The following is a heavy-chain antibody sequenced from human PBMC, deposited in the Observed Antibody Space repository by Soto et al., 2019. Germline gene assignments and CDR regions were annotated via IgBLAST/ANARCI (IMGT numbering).Heavy chain of an antibody. V-gene: IGHV3-21*01. CDR1: EFTFSSYS. D-gene: IGHD6-13*01. CDR3: ARVYSSSWSHWFDP. J-gene: IGHJ5*02. CDR2: ISSSSSYI. Sequence: GSLRLSCAASEFTFSSYSMNWVRQAPGKGLEWVSSISSSSSYIYYADSVKGRFTISRDNAKNSLYLQMNSLRAEDTAVYYCARVYSSSWSHWFDPWGQGTLVTVSS.